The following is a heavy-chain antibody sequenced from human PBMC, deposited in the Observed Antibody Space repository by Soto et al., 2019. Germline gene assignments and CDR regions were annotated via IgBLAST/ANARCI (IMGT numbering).Heavy chain of an antibody. CDR3: ARQASTGDAFDL. J-gene: IGHJ3*01. CDR2: IYYSGST. Sequence: SETLSLTCTVSGGSISSYYWSWIRQPPGKGLEWIGYIYYSGSTNYNPSLKSRLTISVDTSKNQFSLKVNSVAAADTAVYFCARQASTGDAFDLWGQGTMVTVSS. D-gene: IGHD6-6*01. V-gene: IGHV4-59*08. CDR1: GGSISSYY.